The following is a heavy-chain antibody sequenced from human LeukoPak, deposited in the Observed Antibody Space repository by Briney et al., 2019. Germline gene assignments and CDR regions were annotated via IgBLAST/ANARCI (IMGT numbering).Heavy chain of an antibody. Sequence: GGSLRLSCAVSGFTFDDYGMSWVRQAPGKGLEYVSGVNWNGGSKGYADSVKGRFTISRDNAKKFLYLQMNSLRVEDTALYYCARNTLSMIRGIIGHYYNYMDVWGKGTTVTVSS. CDR2: VNWNGGSK. V-gene: IGHV3-20*04. D-gene: IGHD3-10*01. CDR1: GFTFDDYG. J-gene: IGHJ6*03. CDR3: ARNTLSMIRGIIGHYYNYMDV.